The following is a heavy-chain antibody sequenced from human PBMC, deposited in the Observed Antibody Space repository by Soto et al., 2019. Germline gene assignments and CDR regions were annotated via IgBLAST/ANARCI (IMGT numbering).Heavy chain of an antibody. D-gene: IGHD2-21*01. CDR3: ARHWIAGSSIP. CDR2: IHYSGTS. J-gene: IGHJ5*02. CDR1: GDSISSSSQY. V-gene: IGHV4-39*01. Sequence: QVQLQESGPGLVKPSETLSLTCSVSGDSISSSSQYWGWIRQPPGKGLEWIGSIHYSGTSYYNPSLKSRVTIFVDTSKNQLSLKLSSVTAEDTAVYYCARHWIAGSSIPWGQGTLVTVSS.